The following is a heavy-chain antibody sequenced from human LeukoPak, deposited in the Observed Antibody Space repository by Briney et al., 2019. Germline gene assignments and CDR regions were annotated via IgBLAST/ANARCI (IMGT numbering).Heavy chain of an antibody. V-gene: IGHV1-18*01. CDR3: ARDGSTSEFIYYYGIDV. CDR2: ISAYNGNT. Sequence: ASVKVSCKASGYTFTSYGLSWVRQAPGQGLEWMGWISAYNGNTDYAQKFQGRVTMTTDTSTSTAYMELRSLRSDDTAVYYCARDGSTSEFIYYYGIDVWGQGTTVTVSS. CDR1: GYTFTSYG. J-gene: IGHJ6*02. D-gene: IGHD2-2*01.